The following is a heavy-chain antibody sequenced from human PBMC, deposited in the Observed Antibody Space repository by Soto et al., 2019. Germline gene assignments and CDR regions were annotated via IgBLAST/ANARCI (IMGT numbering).Heavy chain of an antibody. CDR3: AREKLLWFGELSYYYYGMDV. D-gene: IGHD3-10*01. CDR1: GGTFSSYA. Sequence: QVQLVQSGAEVKKPGSSVKVSCKASGGTFSSYAISWVRQAPGQGLEWMGGIIPIFGTANYAQKFQGRVTITADEATSTDYMELSSLRSEDTAVYYCAREKLLWFGELSYYYYGMDVWGQGTTVTVSS. V-gene: IGHV1-69*01. CDR2: IIPIFGTA. J-gene: IGHJ6*02.